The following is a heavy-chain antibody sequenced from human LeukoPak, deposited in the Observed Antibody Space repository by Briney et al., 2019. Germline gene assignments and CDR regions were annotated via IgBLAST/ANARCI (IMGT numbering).Heavy chain of an antibody. V-gene: IGHV1-69*05. Sequence: GASVKVSCKASGGTFSSYAISWVRQAPGQGLEWMGRIIPIFGTANYAQKFQGRVTITTDESTSTAYMELSSLRSEDTAVYYCAREALYSHQAFDIWGQGTMVTVSS. CDR3: AREALYSHQAFDI. CDR1: GGTFSSYA. J-gene: IGHJ3*02. D-gene: IGHD3-3*01. CDR2: IIPIFGTA.